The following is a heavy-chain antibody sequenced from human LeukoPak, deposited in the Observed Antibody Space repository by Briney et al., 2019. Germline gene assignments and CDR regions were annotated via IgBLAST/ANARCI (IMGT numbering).Heavy chain of an antibody. J-gene: IGHJ4*02. CDR3: ARGCSSTSCYHYFDY. Sequence: SETLSLTCAVYGGSFSGYYWSWIRQPPGKGLERIGEINHSGSTNYNPSLKSRVTISVDTSKNQFSLKLSSVTAADTAVYCCARGCSSTSCYHYFDYWGQGTLVTVSS. CDR2: INHSGST. D-gene: IGHD2-2*01. CDR1: GGSFSGYY. V-gene: IGHV4-34*01.